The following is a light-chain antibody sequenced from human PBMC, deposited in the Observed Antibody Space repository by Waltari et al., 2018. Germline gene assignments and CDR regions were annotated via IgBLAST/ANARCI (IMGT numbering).Light chain of an antibody. V-gene: IGLV3-21*04. CDR2: YDS. J-gene: IGLJ2*01. CDR3: LVWHSTIDHQGV. Sequence: SYVVTQSPSVSVAPGETARITCGGGNVGGKSVHWYQQRPGQAPVLGISYDSDRPSGIPERFSGSNSGNTATLTISWVEAEDEADYYCLVWHSTIDHQGVFGGGTKLTVL. CDR1: NVGGKS.